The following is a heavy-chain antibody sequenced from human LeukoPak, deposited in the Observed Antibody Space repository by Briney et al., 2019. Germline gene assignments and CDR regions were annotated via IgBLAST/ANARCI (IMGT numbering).Heavy chain of an antibody. V-gene: IGHV3-48*01. D-gene: IGHD2-2*01. J-gene: IGHJ5*02. CDR2: ISSSSSTI. Sequence: GGSLRLSCAASGFTFSSYSMNWVRQAPGKGLEWVSYISSSSSTIYYADSVKGRFTISRDNAKNSLYLQMNSLRAEDTAVYYCARRNIVVVPAAPNWFDPWGQGTLVTVSS. CDR1: GFTFSSYS. CDR3: ARRNIVVVPAAPNWFDP.